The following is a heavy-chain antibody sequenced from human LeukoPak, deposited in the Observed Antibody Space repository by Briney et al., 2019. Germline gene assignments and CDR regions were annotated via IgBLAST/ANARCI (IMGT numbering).Heavy chain of an antibody. CDR3: ARGSDWFSAGGVFDY. J-gene: IGHJ4*02. CDR2: ISSSGSTI. Sequence: GGSLRLSCAASGFTFSSYEMNWVRQAPGKGLEWVSYISSSGSTIYYADSVKGRFTISRDNAKNSLYLQMNSLRAEDTAVYYCARGSDWFSAGGVFDYWGQGTLVTVSS. CDR1: GFTFSSYE. D-gene: IGHD3-9*01. V-gene: IGHV3-48*03.